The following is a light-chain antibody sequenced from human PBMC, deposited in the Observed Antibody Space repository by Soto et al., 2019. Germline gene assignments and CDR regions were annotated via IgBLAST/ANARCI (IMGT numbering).Light chain of an antibody. CDR2: RNN. V-gene: IGLV1-47*01. Sequence: QSVLTQPPSASGTPGQRVTISCSGSSSNIGSNYVYWYQQLPGTAPKLLIYRNNQRPSGVPDRFSGSKSGTSASLAISGLRSEDEADYYCAACDDSLSVVVLGGGTKLTVL. CDR3: AACDDSLSVVV. CDR1: SSNIGSNY. J-gene: IGLJ2*01.